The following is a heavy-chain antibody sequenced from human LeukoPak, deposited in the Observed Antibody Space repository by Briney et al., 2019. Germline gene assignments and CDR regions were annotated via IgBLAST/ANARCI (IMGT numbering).Heavy chain of an antibody. J-gene: IGHJ4*02. V-gene: IGHV3-53*01. CDR1: GFTVSSNH. CDR2: IYSGGST. Sequence: GGSLRLSCAASGFTVSSNHMSWVRQAPGKGLEWVSVIYSGGSTYYADSVKGRFTISRDNSKNTLYLQMNGLRAEDTAVYYCARAEWEPYFDYWGQGTLVTVSS. D-gene: IGHD1-26*01. CDR3: ARAEWEPYFDY.